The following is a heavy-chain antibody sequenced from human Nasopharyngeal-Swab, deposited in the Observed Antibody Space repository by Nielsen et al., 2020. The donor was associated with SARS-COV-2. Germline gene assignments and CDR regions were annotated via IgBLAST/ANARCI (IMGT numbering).Heavy chain of an antibody. CDR2: TDPSDSYT. CDR3: ARPSSGWYGAFDF. J-gene: IGHJ3*01. CDR1: GYSFTSYW. V-gene: IGHV5-10-1*01. Sequence: GESPKISCKGSGYSFTSYWISWVRQMPGKGLEWMGRTDPSDSYTNYSPSFQGHVTISADKSISTAYLQWSSLKASDTAMYYCARPSSGWYGAFDFWGQGTMVTVSS. D-gene: IGHD6-19*01.